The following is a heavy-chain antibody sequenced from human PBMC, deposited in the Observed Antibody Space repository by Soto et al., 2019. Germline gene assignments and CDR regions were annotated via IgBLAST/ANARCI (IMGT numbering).Heavy chain of an antibody. CDR1: GVTFRRAS. Sequence: XGSLSLSCEASGVTFRRASMNWVRQVPGKGLELVASISSGSSDTWYADSVKGRFIISRDNAQNSLFLQMNTLRPEDTAMYYCARVAYWGPGTQVIVSS. CDR3: ARVAY. J-gene: IGHJ4*02. CDR2: ISSGSSDT. V-gene: IGHV3-21*01.